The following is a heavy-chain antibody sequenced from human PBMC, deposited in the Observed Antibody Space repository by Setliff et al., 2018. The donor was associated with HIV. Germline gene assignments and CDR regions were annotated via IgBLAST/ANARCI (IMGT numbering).Heavy chain of an antibody. CDR1: GFTFSSYA. J-gene: IGHJ4*02. CDR3: ARVGALPFDY. V-gene: IGHV3-48*03. Sequence: GGSLRLSCAASGFTFSSYAMSWVRQAPGKWLEWLSYISSSGRTIYYADSVKGRFTISRDNAKNSLYLQMNSLRAEDTAVYYCARVGALPFDYWGQGTLVTVSS. CDR2: ISSSGRTI. D-gene: IGHD2-15*01.